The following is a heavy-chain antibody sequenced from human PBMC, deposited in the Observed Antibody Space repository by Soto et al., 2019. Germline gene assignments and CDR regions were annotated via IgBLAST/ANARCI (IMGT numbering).Heavy chain of an antibody. Sequence: GGSLRLSCVASGFIFSDYAMTWVRQAPGKGLQWVATISASGGNIEYADSLKGRFTISRDNSKNSVYLQLSGLTADDTAVHYCAKVAGGLGYFDLRGRGTLVTVSS. CDR3: AKVAGGLGYFDL. J-gene: IGHJ2*01. V-gene: IGHV3-23*01. CDR2: ISASGGNI. CDR1: GFIFSDYA. D-gene: IGHD3-16*01.